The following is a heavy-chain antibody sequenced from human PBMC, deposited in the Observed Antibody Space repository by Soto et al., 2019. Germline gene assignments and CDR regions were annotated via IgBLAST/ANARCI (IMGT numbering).Heavy chain of an antibody. Sequence: AGGSLRLSCAASGFTFSTYAMSWVRQAPGKGLEWVSGISGSGGSTYYADSVKGRFTISRDNSKNTLYLQMNSLRAEDTAVYYCAKSWGVFDQWGQGTLVTVSS. J-gene: IGHJ4*02. D-gene: IGHD3-16*01. CDR2: ISGSGGST. CDR1: GFTFSTYA. V-gene: IGHV3-23*01. CDR3: AKSWGVFDQ.